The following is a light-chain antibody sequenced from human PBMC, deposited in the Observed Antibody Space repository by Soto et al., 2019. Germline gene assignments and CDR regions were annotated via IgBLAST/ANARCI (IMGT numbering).Light chain of an antibody. CDR3: ISYTSDDVRYV. Sequence: QSALTQPASVSGTPGQSITISCTGSNSDVGIYDFVSWYQHHPGRAPKRIVSEVSHRPSGVSNRFSGSKSGNTASLTISGLQSEDEADYYCISYTSDDVRYVFGTGTKVTVL. CDR2: EVS. CDR1: NSDVGIYDF. J-gene: IGLJ1*01. V-gene: IGLV2-14*01.